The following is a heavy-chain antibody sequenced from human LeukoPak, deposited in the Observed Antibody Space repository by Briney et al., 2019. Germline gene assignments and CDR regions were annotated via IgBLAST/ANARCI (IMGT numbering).Heavy chain of an antibody. D-gene: IGHD5-18*01. CDR3: SRVGGKGSSYRYDLDY. CDR2: IIPILDKP. Sequence: ASVKVSCKASGGTFNSYSISWLRQAPGQGLEWMGRIIPILDKPTYAQKFQGRVTITADKSTSTVYMELSSLGSEDTAVYYCSRVGGKGSSYRYDLDYRGQGTLVTVSS. J-gene: IGHJ4*02. V-gene: IGHV1-69*04. CDR1: GGTFNSYS.